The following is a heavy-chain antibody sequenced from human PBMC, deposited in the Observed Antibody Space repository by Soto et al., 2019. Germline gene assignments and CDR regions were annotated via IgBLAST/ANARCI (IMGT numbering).Heavy chain of an antibody. Sequence: GGSLRLSCEASGFTFCIYGMHWVRQAPGKGLEWVTVTSYDGINKYYADSVKGRFTISRDNSKNTLYLQMNSLRAEDTAVYYCAKAGADYRDWYLDLWGRGTLVTVSS. CDR3: AKAGADYRDWYLDL. V-gene: IGHV3-30*18. CDR1: GFTFCIYG. D-gene: IGHD4-4*01. J-gene: IGHJ2*01. CDR2: TSYDGINK.